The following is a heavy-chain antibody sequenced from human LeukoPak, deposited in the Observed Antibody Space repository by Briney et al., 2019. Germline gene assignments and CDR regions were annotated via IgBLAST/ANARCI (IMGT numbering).Heavy chain of an antibody. CDR1: GFTFSSYG. CDR2: ISGSGGST. V-gene: IGHV3-23*01. J-gene: IGHJ4*02. CDR3: AKSHHVTAIDY. Sequence: QSGGSLRLSCAASGFTFSSYGMSWVRQAPGKGLEWVSAISGSGGSTYYAGSVKGRFTISRDNSKNTLYLQMNSLRADDTAVYYCAKSHHVTAIDYWGQGTLVTVSS. D-gene: IGHD2-21*02.